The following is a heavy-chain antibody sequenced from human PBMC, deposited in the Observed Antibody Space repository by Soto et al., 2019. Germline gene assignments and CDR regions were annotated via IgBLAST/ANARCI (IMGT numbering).Heavy chain of an antibody. CDR3: ARAKRGIAVAGIDY. D-gene: IGHD6-19*01. CDR2: INHSGST. CDR1: GGSFSGYC. Sequence: SVTLSLTCAVYGGSFSGYCLSWIRQPPGKGLEWIGEINHSGSTNYNPSLKSRVTISVDTSKNQFSLKLSSVTAADTAVYYCARAKRGIAVAGIDYWGQGTLVTVSS. V-gene: IGHV4-34*01. J-gene: IGHJ4*02.